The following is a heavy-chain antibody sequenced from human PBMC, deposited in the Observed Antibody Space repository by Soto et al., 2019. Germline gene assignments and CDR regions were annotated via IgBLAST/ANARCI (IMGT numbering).Heavy chain of an antibody. D-gene: IGHD3-10*01. Sequence: QVQLQESGPGLVKPSQTLSLTCTVSGGSIRSGGYYWSWIRPHPGKGMEWIGYIYYSGSTYYNPSLKSRVTISVDTSKNQFSLKLSSVPTADTAVYYCARWTYGSGSYFWFDPWGQGTLVTVSS. CDR1: GGSIRSGGYY. J-gene: IGHJ5*02. V-gene: IGHV4-31*03. CDR3: ARWTYGSGSYFWFDP. CDR2: IYYSGST.